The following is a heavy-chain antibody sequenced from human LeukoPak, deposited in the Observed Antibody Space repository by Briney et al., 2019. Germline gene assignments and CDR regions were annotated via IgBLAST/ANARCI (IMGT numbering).Heavy chain of an antibody. CDR1: GGSFSGYY. J-gene: IGHJ4*02. CDR2: INHSGST. CDR3: ASLYYYDSSGYYS. Sequence: SETLSLTCAVYGGSFSGYYCSWVRQPPGKGLEWIGEINHSGSTNYNPSLKSRVTISVDTSKNQFSLKLSSVTAADTAVYYCASLYYYDSSGYYSWGQGTLVTVSS. D-gene: IGHD3-22*01. V-gene: IGHV4-34*01.